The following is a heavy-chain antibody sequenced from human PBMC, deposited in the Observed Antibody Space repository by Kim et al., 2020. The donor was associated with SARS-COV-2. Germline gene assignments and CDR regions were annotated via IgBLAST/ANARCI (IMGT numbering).Heavy chain of an antibody. D-gene: IGHD3-10*01. CDR3: ARDHRTKRGYYYYYYMDV. J-gene: IGHJ6*03. CDR1: GFTFSDYY. V-gene: IGHV3-11*01. Sequence: GGSLRLSCAASGFTFSDYYMSWIRQAPGKGLEWVSYISSSGSTIYYADSVKGRFTISRDNAKNSLYLQMNSLRAEDTAVYYCARDHRTKRGYYYYYYMDVWGKGTTVTVSS. CDR2: ISSSGSTI.